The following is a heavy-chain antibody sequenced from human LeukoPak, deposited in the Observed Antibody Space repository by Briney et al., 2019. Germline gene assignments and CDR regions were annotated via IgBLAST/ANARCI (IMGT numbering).Heavy chain of an antibody. CDR1: GGSISSGGYY. V-gene: IGHV4-31*03. J-gene: IGHJ4*02. CDR3: ARIKNYYDSSGYDY. D-gene: IGHD3-22*01. CDR2: IYYSGST. Sequence: SETLSLTCTVSGGSISSGGYYWSWIRQHPGKGLEWIGYIYYSGSTYYNPSLKSRVTISVDTSKNQFSLKLSSVTAADTAVYYCARIKNYYDSSGYDYWGQGTLVTVSS.